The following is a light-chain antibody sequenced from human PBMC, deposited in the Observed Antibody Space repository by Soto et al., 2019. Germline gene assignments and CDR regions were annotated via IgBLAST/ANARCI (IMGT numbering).Light chain of an antibody. CDR2: RNN. V-gene: IGLV1-47*01. CDR1: SSDIGSNY. Sequence: QSVLTQPPSASGTPGQRVTISCSGSSSDIGSNYVYWYQQLPGTAPKLLIYRNNQRPSGVPDRFSGSKSGTSASLAISGLRSEDEADYYCAARDDTLSHLFFGGGTKLTVL. CDR3: AARDDTLSHLF. J-gene: IGLJ2*01.